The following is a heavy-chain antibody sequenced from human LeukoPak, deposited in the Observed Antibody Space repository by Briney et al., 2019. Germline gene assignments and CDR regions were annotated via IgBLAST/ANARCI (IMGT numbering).Heavy chain of an antibody. D-gene: IGHD6-6*01. CDR1: GGSFSGYY. CDR3: ARGRVDSSSPNFDY. Sequence: PSETLSLTCAVYGGSFSGYYWSWIRQPPGKGLEWIGEINHSGSTNYNPSLKSRVTISVDTSKNQFSLKLSSVTAADTAVYYCARGRVDSSSPNFDYWGQGTLVIVSS. V-gene: IGHV4-34*01. CDR2: INHSGST. J-gene: IGHJ4*02.